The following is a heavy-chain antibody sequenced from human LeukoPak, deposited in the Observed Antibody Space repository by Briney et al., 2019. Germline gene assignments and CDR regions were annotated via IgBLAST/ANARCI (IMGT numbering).Heavy chain of an antibody. CDR3: AREMSIAAHFDY. J-gene: IGHJ4*02. CDR2: IYYSGST. V-gene: IGHV4-59*12. Sequence: SETLSLTCTVSGGSISPYYWSWIRQPPGKGLEWIGYIYYSGSTNYNPSLKSRVSISVDTSKNQFSLKLTSVTAADTAVYYCAREMSIAAHFDYWGQGTLVTVSS. D-gene: IGHD6-6*01. CDR1: GGSISPYY.